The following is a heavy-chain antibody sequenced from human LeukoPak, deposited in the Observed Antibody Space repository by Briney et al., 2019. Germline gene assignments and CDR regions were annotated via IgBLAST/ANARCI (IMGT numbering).Heavy chain of an antibody. V-gene: IGHV1-2*02. CDR2: INPNSGGT. J-gene: IGHJ6*03. CDR1: GDTFTGYI. D-gene: IGHD3-9*01. CDR3: ARDRGDLTGLEAGYMDV. Sequence: ASVKVSCKASGDTFTGYIMHWVRQAPGQGLEWMGWINPNSGGTNYAQKFQGRVTMTRDTSISTAYMELSRLRSDDTAVYYCARDRGDLTGLEAGYMDVWGKGTTVTVSS.